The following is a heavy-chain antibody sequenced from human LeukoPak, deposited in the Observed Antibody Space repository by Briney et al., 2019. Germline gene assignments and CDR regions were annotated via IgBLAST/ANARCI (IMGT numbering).Heavy chain of an antibody. CDR3: ARDGEWPLNWFDP. D-gene: IGHD3-10*01. CDR1: GGSVGSGSYY. CDR2: IYHSGST. Sequence: SQTLSLTCSVSGGSVGSGSYYWGWIRQPPGKGLEWIGSIYHSGSTYYNPSLKSRVTISVDTSKNQFSLKLSSVTAADTAVYYCARDGEWPLNWFDPWGQGTLVTVSS. V-gene: IGHV4-39*07. J-gene: IGHJ5*02.